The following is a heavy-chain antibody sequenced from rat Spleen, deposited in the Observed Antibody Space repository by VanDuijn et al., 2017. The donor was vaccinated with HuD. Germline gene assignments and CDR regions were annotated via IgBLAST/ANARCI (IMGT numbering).Heavy chain of an antibody. J-gene: IGHJ3*01. CDR3: ARHALMYTTDPFAY. CDR2: ITNTGGYT. V-gene: IGHV5S23*01. D-gene: IGHD1-6*01. CDR1: GFTLSDYG. Sequence: EVQLVESGGGLVQPGRSLKLSCAASGFTLSDYGMAWVLQAPTKGLEWVASITNTGGYTYYPDSVKGRFTISRDNAKSTLYLQMDSLRSEDTATYYCARHALMYTTDPFAYWGQGTLVTVSS.